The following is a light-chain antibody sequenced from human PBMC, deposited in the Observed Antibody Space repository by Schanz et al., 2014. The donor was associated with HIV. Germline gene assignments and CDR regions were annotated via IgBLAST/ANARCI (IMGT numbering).Light chain of an antibody. V-gene: IGKV3-20*01. CDR3: QQYGSSPRYT. Sequence: ETVLTQSPGTLSLSPGERATLSCRASQSVSNNYLAWYQQKAGQAPRLLIYGASSRATGIPDRFSGSGSGTDFTLTISRLEPEDFAVYYCQQYGSSPRYTFGQGTKLEIK. CDR2: GAS. J-gene: IGKJ2*01. CDR1: QSVSNNY.